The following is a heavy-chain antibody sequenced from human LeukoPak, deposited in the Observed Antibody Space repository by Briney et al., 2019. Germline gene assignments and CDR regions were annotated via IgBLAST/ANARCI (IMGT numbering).Heavy chain of an antibody. J-gene: IGHJ4*02. CDR1: GGSISSGSYY. D-gene: IGHD6-19*01. V-gene: IGHV4-61*01. CDR2: INHSGST. CDR3: ARGWDSSGHDY. Sequence: KTSQTLSLTCTVSGGSISSGSYYWSWIRQPPGKGLEWIGEINHSGSTNYNPSLKSRVTISVDTSKNQFSLKLSSVTAADTAVYYCARGWDSSGHDYWGQGTLVTVSS.